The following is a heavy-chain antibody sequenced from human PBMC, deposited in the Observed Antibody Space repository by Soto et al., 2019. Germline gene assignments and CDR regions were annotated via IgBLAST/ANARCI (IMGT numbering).Heavy chain of an antibody. CDR2: ISYDGSNK. CDR3: VADSSYGSHWVSHFDQ. Sequence: GGSLRLSCAASGFTFSSYAMHWVRQAPGKGLEWVAVISYDGSNKYYADSVKGRFTISRDNSKNTLYLQMNSLRAEDTAVYYCVADSSYGSHWVSHFDQWGRGPLVTVSS. V-gene: IGHV3-30-3*01. J-gene: IGHJ4*02. D-gene: IGHD3-16*01. CDR1: GFTFSSYA.